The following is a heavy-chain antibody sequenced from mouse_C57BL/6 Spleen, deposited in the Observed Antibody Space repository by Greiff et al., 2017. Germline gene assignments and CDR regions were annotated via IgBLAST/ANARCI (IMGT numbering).Heavy chain of an antibody. J-gene: IGHJ2*01. V-gene: IGHV5-9-1*02. CDR2: ISSGGDYI. CDR3: TRDGNSYYFDY. Sequence: EVMLVESGEGLVKPGGSLKLSCAASGFTFSSYAMSWVRQTPEKRLEWVAYISSGGDYIYYADTVKGRFTISRDNARNTLYLQMSSLKSEDTAMYYCTRDGNSYYFDYWGQGTTLTVSS. D-gene: IGHD2-1*01. CDR1: GFTFSSYA.